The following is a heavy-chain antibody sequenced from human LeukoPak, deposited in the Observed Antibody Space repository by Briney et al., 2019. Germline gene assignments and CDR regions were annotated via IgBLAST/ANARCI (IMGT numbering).Heavy chain of an antibody. CDR3: AKAILGDRWLRFMAFDI. CDR1: GFTFDDYA. CDR2: ISGDGGST. J-gene: IGHJ3*02. Sequence: SGGSLRLSCAASGFTFDDYAMHWVRQAPGKGLEWVSLISGDGGSTYYADSVKGRFTISRDNSKNSLYLQMNSLRTEDTALYYCAKAILGDRWLRFMAFDIWGQGTMVTDSS. V-gene: IGHV3-43*02. D-gene: IGHD5-12*01.